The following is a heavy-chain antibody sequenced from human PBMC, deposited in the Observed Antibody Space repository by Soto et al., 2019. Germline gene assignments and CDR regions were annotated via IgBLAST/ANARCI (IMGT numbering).Heavy chain of an antibody. CDR3: AKSGSSSSYYYYGMDV. J-gene: IGHJ6*02. V-gene: IGHV3-23*01. Sequence: PGGSLKLSCAASGVSFSIYAMSWVRQAPGKGLEWVSAISGSGGSTYYADSVKGRFTISRDNSKDTLYLQMNSLRAEDTAVYYCAKSGSSSSYYYYGMDVWGQGTTVTVSS. D-gene: IGHD6-6*01. CDR1: GVSFSIYA. CDR2: ISGSGGST.